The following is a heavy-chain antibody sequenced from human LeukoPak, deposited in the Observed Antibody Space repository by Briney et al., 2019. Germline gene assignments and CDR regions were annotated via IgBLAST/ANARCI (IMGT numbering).Heavy chain of an antibody. J-gene: IGHJ4*02. V-gene: IGHV3-7*01. CDR3: VRDGGVSGYDLLDY. D-gene: IGHD5-12*01. Sequence: GGSLRLSCAGFGFTFRSFYMSWVRQTPGKGLEWVAQVNQDGSEAHYADSVKARFTISRDNAKSSVSLQMNSLRAEDTAVYYCVRDGGVSGYDLLDYWGQGTLVTVSS. CDR1: GFTFRSFY. CDR2: VNQDGSEA.